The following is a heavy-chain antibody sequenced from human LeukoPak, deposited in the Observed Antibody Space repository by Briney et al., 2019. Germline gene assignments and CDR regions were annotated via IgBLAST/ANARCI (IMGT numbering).Heavy chain of an antibody. D-gene: IGHD3-22*01. V-gene: IGHV3-23*01. CDR2: LTGDGGRA. J-gene: IGHJ4*02. CDR3: AKGTYYDSGASAY. CDR1: RFTFSSFA. Sequence: GGSLRLSCVASRFTFSSFAMSWVRQSPGKGMEWVSTLTGDGGRAYYADSVKGRFTISRDNSNNTLFLHMHSLRGDDTAVYYCAKGTYYDSGASAYWGQGTLVVVSS.